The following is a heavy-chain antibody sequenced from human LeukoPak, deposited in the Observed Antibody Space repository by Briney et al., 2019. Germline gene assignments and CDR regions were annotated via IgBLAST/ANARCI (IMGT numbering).Heavy chain of an antibody. CDR2: IYHSGST. Sequence: SQTLSLTCAVSVGSISSGGYSWSWIRQPPGKGLEWIGYIYHSGSTYYNPSLKSRVTISVDRSKNQFSLKLSSVTAADTAVYYCAREYEAGWFDPWGQGTLVTVSS. D-gene: IGHD3-16*01. J-gene: IGHJ5*02. CDR3: AREYEAGWFDP. V-gene: IGHV4-30-2*01. CDR1: VGSISSGGYS.